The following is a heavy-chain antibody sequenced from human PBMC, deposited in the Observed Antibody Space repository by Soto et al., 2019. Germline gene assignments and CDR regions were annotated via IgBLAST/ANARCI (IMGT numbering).Heavy chain of an antibody. D-gene: IGHD3-10*01. CDR2: IWYDGSNK. J-gene: IGHJ5*02. V-gene: IGHV3-33*01. CDR3: ALDRPNYFGSGGGYYKSGGDH. CDR1: GFTFSSYG. Sequence: GGSLRLSCAASGFTFSSYGMHWVRQAPGKGLEWVAVIWYDGSNKYYADSVKGRFTISRDNSKNTLFLQMNSLRVEDTAVYYCALDRPNYFGSGGGYYKSGGDHWGQGILVTVSS.